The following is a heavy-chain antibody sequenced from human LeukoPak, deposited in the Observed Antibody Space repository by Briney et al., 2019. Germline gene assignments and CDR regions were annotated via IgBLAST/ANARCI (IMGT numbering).Heavy chain of an antibody. J-gene: IGHJ5*02. Sequence: PGRSLRLSCAASGFTFSSYGMHWVRQAPGKGLEWVSYISSSSTIYYADSVTGRFTISRDNAKNSLYLQMNSLRAEDTAVYYCASLAMVRGVITSYNWFDPWGQGTLVTVSS. CDR3: ASLAMVRGVITSYNWFDP. V-gene: IGHV3-48*04. CDR2: ISSSSTI. D-gene: IGHD3-10*01. CDR1: GFTFSSYG.